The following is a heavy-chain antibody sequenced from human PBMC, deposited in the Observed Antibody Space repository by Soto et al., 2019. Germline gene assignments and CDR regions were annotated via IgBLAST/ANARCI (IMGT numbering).Heavy chain of an antibody. CDR3: ARVEWCMLSGSAQPNYYYYYYMDV. CDR1: GFTFSSYS. Sequence: GGSLRLSCAASGFTFSSYSMNWVRQAPGKGLEWVSSISSSSSYIYYADSVKGRFTISRDNAKNSLYLQMNSLRAEDTAVYYCARVEWCMLSGSAQPNYYYYYYMDVWGKGTTVTVSS. D-gene: IGHD2-8*01. J-gene: IGHJ6*03. CDR2: ISSSSSYI. V-gene: IGHV3-21*01.